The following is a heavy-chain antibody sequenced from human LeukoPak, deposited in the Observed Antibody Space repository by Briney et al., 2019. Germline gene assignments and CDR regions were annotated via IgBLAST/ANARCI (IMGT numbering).Heavy chain of an antibody. D-gene: IGHD2-15*01. CDR2: INPNSGGT. CDR1: VYTPTVYT. J-gene: IGHJ4*02. Sequence: GSVKVSPKHSVYTPTVYTVYRGSPAPGQGLEWMGWINPNSGGTNYAQKFQGRVTMTRDTSISTAYMELSRLRSDNTAVYYCAETSGSFQYWGQGTLVTVSS. CDR3: AETSGSFQY. V-gene: IGHV1-2*02.